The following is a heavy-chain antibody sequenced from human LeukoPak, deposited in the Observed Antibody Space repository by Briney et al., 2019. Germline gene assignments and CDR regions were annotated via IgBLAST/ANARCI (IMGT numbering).Heavy chain of an antibody. D-gene: IGHD1-26*01. V-gene: IGHV1-18*01. Sequence: GASLKVSCKASGYTFTTSGINWVRQAPGQGLEWMGCINVYNGNTNYAQKLQGRVTMTTDTSTSTAYMELRSLRSDDTAVYYCARKAWWEPQGYYYYYMDVWGKGTTVTVSS. CDR3: ARKAWWEPQGYYYYYMDV. CDR1: GYTFTTSG. J-gene: IGHJ6*03. CDR2: INVYNGNT.